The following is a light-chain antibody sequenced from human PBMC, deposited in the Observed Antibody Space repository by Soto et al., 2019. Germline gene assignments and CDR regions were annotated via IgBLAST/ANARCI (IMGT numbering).Light chain of an antibody. Sequence: DFQMTQSPSSLSASVGDRVTITCRASQDISDHLAWYQHKPGKVPKLLIYEASTLQSGVPSRFSGGGFGTDFTLTISSLQPEDVAIYYCQRYNRTPPTFGQGTKVELK. V-gene: IGKV1-27*01. CDR1: QDISDH. CDR3: QRYNRTPPT. CDR2: EAS. J-gene: IGKJ1*01.